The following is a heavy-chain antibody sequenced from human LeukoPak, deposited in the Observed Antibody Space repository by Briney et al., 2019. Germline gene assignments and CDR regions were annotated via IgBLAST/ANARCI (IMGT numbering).Heavy chain of an antibody. J-gene: IGHJ4*02. CDR3: ARLRGYYGDLRPDY. CDR2: IYYSGST. Sequence: SETLSLTCTVSGGSTSSSSYYWGWIRQPPGKGLEWIGSIYYSGSTYYNPSLKSRVTISVDTSKNQFSLKLSSVTAADTAVYYCARLRGYYGDLRPDYWGQGTLVTVSS. D-gene: IGHD4-17*01. CDR1: GGSTSSSSYY. V-gene: IGHV4-39*01.